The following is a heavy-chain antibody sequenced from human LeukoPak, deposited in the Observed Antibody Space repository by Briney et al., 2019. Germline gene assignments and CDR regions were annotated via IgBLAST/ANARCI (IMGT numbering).Heavy chain of an antibody. Sequence: ASVKVSCKASGYTFTGYYMHWVRQAPGQGLEWMGWINPNSGGTNYAQKFQGRVTMTRYTSISTAYMELSRLRSDDTAVYYCARASEYYDSSGYYPYYFDYWGQGTLVTVSS. J-gene: IGHJ4*02. V-gene: IGHV1-2*02. CDR1: GYTFTGYY. CDR3: ARASEYYDSSGYYPYYFDY. D-gene: IGHD3-22*01. CDR2: INPNSGGT.